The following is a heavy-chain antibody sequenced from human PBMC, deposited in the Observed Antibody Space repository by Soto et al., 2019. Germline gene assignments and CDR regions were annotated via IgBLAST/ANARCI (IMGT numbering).Heavy chain of an antibody. CDR1: GLTFSTYG. Sequence: AGSLRFSCAASGLTFSTYGMHWVRQAPGKGLEWVAVISYDGSKEYYADSVKGRFTISRDNSKNTLYLQMISLRTEDTAVYYCGKSRLQCLDYAFDIWGQGTMVTVSS. CDR2: ISYDGSKE. CDR3: GKSRLQCLDYAFDI. J-gene: IGHJ3*02. V-gene: IGHV3-30*18. D-gene: IGHD6-19*01.